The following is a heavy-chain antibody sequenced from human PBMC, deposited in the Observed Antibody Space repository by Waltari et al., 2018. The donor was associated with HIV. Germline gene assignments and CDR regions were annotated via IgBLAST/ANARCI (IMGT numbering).Heavy chain of an antibody. Sequence: QVQLVESGGGVVQPGRSLRLSCAASGFTCSTFGMHWVRQAPGKGLEWVAVIWYDGSNTYYTDSVKGRFTISRDNSKNTLYLQMYSLRAEDTAVYYCARDVQGYCGGERCFYGMDVWGQGTTVTVSS. CDR1: GFTCSTFG. J-gene: IGHJ6*02. CDR3: ARDVQGYCGGERCFYGMDV. D-gene: IGHD2-21*01. CDR2: IWYDGSNT. V-gene: IGHV3-33*01.